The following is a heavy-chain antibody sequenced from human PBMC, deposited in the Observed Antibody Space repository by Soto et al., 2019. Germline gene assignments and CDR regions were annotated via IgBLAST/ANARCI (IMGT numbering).Heavy chain of an antibody. V-gene: IGHV3-30-3*01. CDR3: ARDSESIKGPHHNSVGPGY. J-gene: IGHJ4*02. CDR1: GFTFKNYA. D-gene: IGHD1-26*01. Sequence: QVQLVESGGGVVQPGRSLTLSCAASGFTFKNYAMHWVRQAPGKGLEWVAVISFDGTNTYYAESVRGRVTISRDNSRNTLYLQMSSLRTEDTALFYCARDSESIKGPHHNSVGPGYWGQGTLVTVSS. CDR2: ISFDGTNT.